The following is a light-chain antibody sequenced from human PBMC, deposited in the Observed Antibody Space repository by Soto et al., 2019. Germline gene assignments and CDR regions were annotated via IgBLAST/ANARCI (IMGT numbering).Light chain of an antibody. Sequence: QAVLTQPASVSGSPGQSITISCSGTSRDIGAYNLVSWYQQPPGTAPKLLIYEVRNRPSGISYRFSGSKSGTTASLTISSLLPEDEADYYCSAYTSRSTLVFGGGTKVTVL. J-gene: IGLJ2*01. CDR2: EVR. V-gene: IGLV2-14*01. CDR1: SRDIGAYNL. CDR3: SAYTSRSTLV.